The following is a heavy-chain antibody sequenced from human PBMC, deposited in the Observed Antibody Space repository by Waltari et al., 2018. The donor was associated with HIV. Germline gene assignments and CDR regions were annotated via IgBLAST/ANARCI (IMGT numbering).Heavy chain of an antibody. D-gene: IGHD4-4*01. J-gene: IGHJ6*02. CDR2: INPNSGGT. CDR1: GYTFTGYY. CDR3: AREGARMTTMIYYYYGMDV. Sequence: QVQLVPSGAEVKKHGASVKVSCKASGYTFTGYYMPWVRQAPGQGLEWMGRINPNSGGTNYAQQFQGRVTMTRDTSISTAYMELSRLRSDDTAVYYCAREGARMTTMIYYYYGMDVWGQGTTVTVSS. V-gene: IGHV1-2*06.